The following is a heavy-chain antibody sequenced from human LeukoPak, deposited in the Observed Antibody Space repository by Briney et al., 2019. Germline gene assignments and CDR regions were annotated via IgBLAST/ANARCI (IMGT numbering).Heavy chain of an antibody. CDR2: ISAYNGNT. Sequence: GASVKVSCKASGYTFTSYGISWVRQAPGQGLEWMGWISAYNGNTNYAQKLQGRVTMTTDTSTSTAYMELRSLRSDDTAVYCCARDWGYYDSSGYLGPFDAFDIWGQGTMVTVSS. V-gene: IGHV1-18*01. J-gene: IGHJ3*02. CDR3: ARDWGYYDSSGYLGPFDAFDI. D-gene: IGHD3-22*01. CDR1: GYTFTSYG.